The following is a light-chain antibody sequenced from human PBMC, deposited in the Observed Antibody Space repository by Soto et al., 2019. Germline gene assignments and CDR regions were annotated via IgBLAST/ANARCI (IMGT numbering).Light chain of an antibody. Sequence: QSVLTQPASVSGSPGQSITISCTGTIDDVGAYNYVSWYQQRPGSVPQLLIYDVNNRPSGASNRFSGSKSGHTAYLTISGLQSDDEANYHCASYTSTYTLVFGTGTKVTVL. CDR3: ASYTSTYTLV. CDR2: DVN. V-gene: IGLV2-14*01. J-gene: IGLJ1*01. CDR1: IDDVGAYNY.